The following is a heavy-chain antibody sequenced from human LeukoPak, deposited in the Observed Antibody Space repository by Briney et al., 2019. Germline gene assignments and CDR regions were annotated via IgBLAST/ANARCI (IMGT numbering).Heavy chain of an antibody. CDR3: ARAPHTREPYFDY. V-gene: IGHV3-21*01. CDR1: GFPISNYA. CDR2: ISSSSSYI. D-gene: IGHD1-26*01. J-gene: IGHJ4*02. Sequence: GGSLRLSCAASGFPISNYAMSWVRQAPGKGRVGCLSISSSSSYIYYADSVKGRFTISRDNAKNSLYLQMGSLRAEDVAVYYCARAPHTREPYFDYWGQGTLVTVSS.